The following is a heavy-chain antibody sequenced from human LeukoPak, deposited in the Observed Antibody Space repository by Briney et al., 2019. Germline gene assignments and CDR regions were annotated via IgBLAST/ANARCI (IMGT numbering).Heavy chain of an antibody. CDR3: ARDDSPRVFGELPSI. J-gene: IGHJ4*02. Sequence: GASVKVSCKASGYTFTRYYVNWVRQAPGQGLEWMGWINPNSGGTNYAQKFQGGVTMTRDTSITTVYMELSRLRSDDTAVYYCARDDSPRVFGELPSIWGQGTLVTVSS. CDR2: INPNSGGT. D-gene: IGHD3-10*02. V-gene: IGHV1-2*02. CDR1: GYTFTRYY.